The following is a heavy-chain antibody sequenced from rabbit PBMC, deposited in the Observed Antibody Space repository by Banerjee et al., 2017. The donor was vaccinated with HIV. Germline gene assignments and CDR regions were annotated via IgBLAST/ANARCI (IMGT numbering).Heavy chain of an antibody. CDR1: GLDFSSSYW. J-gene: IGHJ6*01. Sequence: QQQLEESGGGLVKPGGSLTLTCKASGLDFSSSYWICWVRQAPGKGLEWIGCIYTGTGNTVYASWAKGRFTISKTSWTTVTLQMTSLTAADTATYFCARDLTGVTGWNFGLWGQGTLVTVS. V-gene: IGHV1S45*01. CDR3: ARDLTGVTGWNFGL. CDR2: IYTGTGNT. D-gene: IGHD7-1*01.